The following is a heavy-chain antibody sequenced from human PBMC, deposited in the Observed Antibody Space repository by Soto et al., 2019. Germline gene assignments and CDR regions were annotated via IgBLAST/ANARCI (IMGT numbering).Heavy chain of an antibody. J-gene: IGHJ5*02. D-gene: IGHD6-6*01. CDR2: IWYDGSNK. Sequence: PGGSLRLSCAASGFTFSSYGMHWVRQAPGKGLEWVAVIWYDGSNKYYADSVKGRFTISRDNSKNTLYLQMNSLRAEDTAVYYCARDGPEFYSSSSIPKRFDPWGQGT. CDR1: GFTFSSYG. V-gene: IGHV3-33*01. CDR3: ARDGPEFYSSSSIPKRFDP.